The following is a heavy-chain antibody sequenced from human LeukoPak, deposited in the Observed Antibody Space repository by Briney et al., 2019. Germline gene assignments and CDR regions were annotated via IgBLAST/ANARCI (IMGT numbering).Heavy chain of an antibody. CDR1: GFTFSSYA. J-gene: IGHJ3*02. CDR2: ISGSGGST. V-gene: IGHV3-23*01. D-gene: IGHD3-22*01. CDR3: AKDDFTYYYDSSGYSRPDAFDI. Sequence: GGSLRLSCAASGFTFSSYAMSWVRQAPGKGLEWVSAISGSGGSTYYVDSVKGRFTISRDNSKNTLYLQMNSLRAEDTAVYYCAKDDFTYYYDSSGYSRPDAFDIWGQGTMVTVSS.